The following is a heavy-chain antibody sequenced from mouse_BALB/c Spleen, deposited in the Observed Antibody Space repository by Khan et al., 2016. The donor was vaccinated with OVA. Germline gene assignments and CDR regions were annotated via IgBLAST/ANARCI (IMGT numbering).Heavy chain of an antibody. CDR3: ERLAYYYDSEGFAY. CDR1: GFTFSTYG. CDR2: VSTGGHYT. Sequence: EVQLQESGGDVVKPGGSLKLSCAASGFTFSTYGMSWVRQTPDKRLEWVATVSTGGHYTYYPDTVKGRFTISRDNAKSTLYLQMSSLKSEDTAMFYAERLAYYYDSEGFAYWGQGTLVTVSA. V-gene: IGHV5-6*01. D-gene: IGHD1-1*01. J-gene: IGHJ3*01.